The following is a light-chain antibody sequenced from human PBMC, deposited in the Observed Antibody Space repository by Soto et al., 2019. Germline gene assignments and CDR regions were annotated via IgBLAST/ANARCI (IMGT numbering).Light chain of an antibody. CDR1: QSVSSY. V-gene: IGKV3-11*01. Sequence: EIVLTQSPATLSLSPGERATLSCRASQSVSSYLAWYQQKPGQAPRLLIYDASNRATGIPARFSGSGSGTDFTLTISSLEPEDFAVYYCQQRSNWPPDWTFGQGTMVEIK. CDR2: DAS. J-gene: IGKJ1*01. CDR3: QQRSNWPPDWT.